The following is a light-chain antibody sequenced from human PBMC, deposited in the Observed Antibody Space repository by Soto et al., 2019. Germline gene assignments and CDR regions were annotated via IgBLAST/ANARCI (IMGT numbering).Light chain of an antibody. Sequence: DIQMTHSPSSLSASIGDRVTITCRASQTVNTSLHWYQQKPGKAPNLLIYAASNLQSGVTSRFSGSGSGTNFTPSLNILQPEDFATYYCRQDYSNPWTFVQVPKGEIK. J-gene: IGKJ1*01. CDR3: RQDYSNPWT. V-gene: IGKV1-39*01. CDR2: AAS. CDR1: QTVNTS.